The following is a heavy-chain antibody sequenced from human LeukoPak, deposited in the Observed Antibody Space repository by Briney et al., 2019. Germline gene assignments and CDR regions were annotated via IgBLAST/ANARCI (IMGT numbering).Heavy chain of an antibody. J-gene: IGHJ4*02. D-gene: IGHD6-19*01. CDR2: IYYSGST. V-gene: IGHV4-59*12. CDR1: GGSISSYY. CDR3: ARGRTAVAEDY. Sequence: PSETLSLTCTVSGGSISSYYWSWIRQPPGKGLEWIGYIYYSGSTNYNPSLKSRVTVSVDTSKNQFSLKLSSVTAADTAVYYCARGRTAVAEDYWGQGTLVTVSS.